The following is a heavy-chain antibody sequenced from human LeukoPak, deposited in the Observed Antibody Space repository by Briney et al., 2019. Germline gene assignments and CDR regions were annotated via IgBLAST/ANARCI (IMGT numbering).Heavy chain of an antibody. D-gene: IGHD3-22*01. CDR3: AKAGEYYDSSGYPPDY. V-gene: IGHV3-30*18. CDR2: ISYDGSNK. CDR1: GFTFSSCG. J-gene: IGHJ4*02. Sequence: PGGSLRLSCAASGFTFSSCGMHWVRQAPGKGLEWVAVISYDGSNKYYADSVKGRFTISRDNSKNTLYLQMNSLRAEDTAVYYCAKAGEYYDSSGYPPDYWGQGTLVTVSS.